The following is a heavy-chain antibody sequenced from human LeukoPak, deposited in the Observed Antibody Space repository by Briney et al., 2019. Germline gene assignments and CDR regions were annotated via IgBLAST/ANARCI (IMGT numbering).Heavy chain of an antibody. Sequence: SETLSLTCAVYGGSYSGYYWSWIRQPPGKGLEGIGEIHHTGSTNDNPSLKSQVTISVDTSKNKFSLKLSSVTDADTAVFYCERYPNSQGSLFDYWGQGTLVTVSS. CDR1: GGSYSGYY. CDR2: IHHTGST. V-gene: IGHV4-34*01. J-gene: IGHJ4*02. D-gene: IGHD2-15*01. CDR3: ERYPNSQGSLFDY.